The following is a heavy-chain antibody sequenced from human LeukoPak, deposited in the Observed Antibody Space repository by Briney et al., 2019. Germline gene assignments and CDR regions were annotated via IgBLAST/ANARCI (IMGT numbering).Heavy chain of an antibody. CDR1: GYIFTAYY. J-gene: IGHJ4*02. CDR3: VRGYYDSGGPRLDY. V-gene: IGHV1-2*02. CDR2: ISPSSGDT. D-gene: IGHD3-22*01. Sequence: GASVKVSCKTSGYIFTAYYIHWVRQAPGQGLEWMGWISPSSGDTKYSQKFQGRVTMTRDTSISTTYKELSGLTSDDTAVYYCVRGYYDSGGPRLDYWGQGPLVTVSS.